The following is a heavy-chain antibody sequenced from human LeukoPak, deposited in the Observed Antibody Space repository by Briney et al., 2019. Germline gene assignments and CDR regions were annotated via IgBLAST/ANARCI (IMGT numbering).Heavy chain of an antibody. CDR2: INPNSGGT. Sequence: ASVKVSCKPSGYTFIGYYMHWVRQAPGQGLEWMGRINPNSGGTNYAQKFQGRVTMTRDTSISTAYMELSRLRSHDTAVYYCASLEAAGSNYYYYYYMDVWGKGTAVTVSS. D-gene: IGHD6-13*01. CDR3: ASLEAAGSNYYYYYYMDV. J-gene: IGHJ6*03. CDR1: GYTFIGYY. V-gene: IGHV1-2*06.